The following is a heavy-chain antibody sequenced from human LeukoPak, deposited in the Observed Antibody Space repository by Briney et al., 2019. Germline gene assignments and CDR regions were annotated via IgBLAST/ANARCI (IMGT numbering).Heavy chain of an antibody. J-gene: IGHJ5*02. D-gene: IGHD2-2*01. CDR3: ARVRDIVVVPAAPAEGWFDP. CDR2: IKQDGSEK. V-gene: IGHV3-7*01. Sequence: GGSLRLSCAASGFTFSSYWMSWVRQAPGKGLEWVANIKQDGSEKYYVDSVKGRFTISRDNAENSLYLQMNSLRAEDTAVYYCARVRDIVVVPAAPAEGWFDPWGQGTLVTVSS. CDR1: GFTFSSYW.